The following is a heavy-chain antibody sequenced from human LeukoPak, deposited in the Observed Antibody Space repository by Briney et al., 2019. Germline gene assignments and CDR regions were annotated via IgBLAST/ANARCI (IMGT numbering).Heavy chain of an antibody. D-gene: IGHD3-22*01. Sequence: SEILSLTCTIFGDSVSRSDSYWDWIRQPPGKGLEWIGTIYYSGRTYYSPSLKSRVTLSVDMSNNQFSLTLSSVTAADTALYFCARRRYYDSSGYLEWGQGTLVTVSS. CDR1: GDSVSRSDSY. V-gene: IGHV4-39*01. CDR3: ARRRYYDSSGYLE. J-gene: IGHJ1*01. CDR2: IYYSGRT.